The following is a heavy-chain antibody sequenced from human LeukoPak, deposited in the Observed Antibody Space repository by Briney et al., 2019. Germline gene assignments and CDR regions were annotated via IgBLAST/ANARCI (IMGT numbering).Heavy chain of an antibody. V-gene: IGHV4-34*01. J-gene: IGHJ4*02. CDR1: GGPFSGYY. Sequence: SETLSLTCAVYGGPFSGYYWSWIRQPPGKGLEWIGEINHSGSTNYNPSLKSRVTISVDTSKNQFSLKLSSVTAADTAVYYCARVQQWLVGIDYWGQGTLVTVSS. D-gene: IGHD6-19*01. CDR2: INHSGST. CDR3: ARVQQWLVGIDY.